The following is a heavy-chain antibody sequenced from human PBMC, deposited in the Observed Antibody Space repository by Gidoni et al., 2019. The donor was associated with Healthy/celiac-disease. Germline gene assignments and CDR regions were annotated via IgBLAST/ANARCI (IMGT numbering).Heavy chain of an antibody. CDR1: GFTFSSYG. V-gene: IGHV3-33*01. CDR2: IWYDGSNK. D-gene: IGHD5-12*01. CDR3: ARDLVATITGVLGYFDY. Sequence: QVQLVESGGGVVQPGRSLRLSCAASGFTFSSYGMHWVRQAPGKGLEWVAVIWYDGSNKYYADSVKGRFTISRDNSKNTLYLQMNSLRAEDTAVYYCARDLVATITGVLGYFDYWGQGTLVTVSS. J-gene: IGHJ4*02.